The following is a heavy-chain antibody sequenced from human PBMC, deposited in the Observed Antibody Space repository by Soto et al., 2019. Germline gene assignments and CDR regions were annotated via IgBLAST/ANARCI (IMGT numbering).Heavy chain of an antibody. D-gene: IGHD6-19*01. CDR2: IKRKTDGGTT. J-gene: IGHJ4*02. CDR3: RTQWLD. V-gene: IGHV3-15*01. Sequence: PGGSLRLSCAASGFTFSDAWMSWVRQAPGKGLEWVGLIKRKTDGGTTDYAAPVKGRFTISRGDSKNTLYLQMSCLKIEDTAVYYCRTQWLDWGQGTLVTVSS. CDR1: GFTFSDAW.